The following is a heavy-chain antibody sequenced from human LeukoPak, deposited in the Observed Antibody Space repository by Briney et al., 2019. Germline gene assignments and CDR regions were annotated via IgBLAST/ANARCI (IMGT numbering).Heavy chain of an antibody. D-gene: IGHD3-22*01. J-gene: IGHJ4*02. CDR2: IRYDGSNK. CDR1: GFTFSSYG. V-gene: IGHV3-30*02. CDR3: AKQMYYYDSSGYNDDY. Sequence: GTSLRLSCAASGFTFSSYGMHWVRQAPGKGLEWVAFIRYDGSNKYYADSVKGRFTISRDNSKNTLYLQMNSLRAEDTAVYYCAKQMYYYDSSGYNDDYWGQGTLVTVSS.